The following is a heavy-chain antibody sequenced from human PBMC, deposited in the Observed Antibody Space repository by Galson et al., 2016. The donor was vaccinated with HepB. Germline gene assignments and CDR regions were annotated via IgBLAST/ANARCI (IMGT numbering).Heavy chain of an antibody. J-gene: IGHJ3*02. D-gene: IGHD4-17*01. V-gene: IGHV3-30*04. CDR1: GLTFSNYV. CDR2: ISYDGSNQ. Sequence: SLRLSCAASGLTFSNYVFHWVRQAPGKGLEWVAVISYDGSNQFYADSVKDRFTISRDNSKNTLYLQMNSLRAADTAVYYCARTVFDFGYAFDIWGQGTMVTVSP. CDR3: ARTVFDFGYAFDI.